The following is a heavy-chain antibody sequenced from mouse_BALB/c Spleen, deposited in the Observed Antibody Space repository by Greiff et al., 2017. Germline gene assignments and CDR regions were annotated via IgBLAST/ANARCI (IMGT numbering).Heavy chain of an antibody. CDR1: GFTFSSYA. D-gene: IGHD2-4*01. J-gene: IGHJ1*01. V-gene: IGHV5-9-3*01. Sequence: EVKLVESGGGLVKPGGSLKLSCAASGFTFSSYAMSWVRQTPEKRLEWVATISSGGSYTYYPDSVKGRFTISRDNAKNTLYLQMSSLRSEDTAMYYCARQRDDYGEGGWYFDVWGAGTTVTVSS. CDR3: ARQRDDYGEGGWYFDV. CDR2: ISSGGSYT.